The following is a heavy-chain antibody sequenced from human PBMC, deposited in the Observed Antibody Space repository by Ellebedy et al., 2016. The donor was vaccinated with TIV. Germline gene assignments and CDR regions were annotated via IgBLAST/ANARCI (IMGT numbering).Heavy chain of an antibody. CDR3: ASDSLDSSGWYCCGS. CDR1: TFSFSTYD. Sequence: GESLKISCAASTFSFSTYDMNWFRQAPGKRLEWLSFISSSAGVIKYADSVRGRFTISRDNAKNSLYLQMNSLRAEDTAVYYCASDSLDSSGWYCCGSWGQGTLVTVPS. J-gene: IGHJ5*02. D-gene: IGHD6-19*01. CDR2: ISSSAGVI. V-gene: IGHV3-48*03.